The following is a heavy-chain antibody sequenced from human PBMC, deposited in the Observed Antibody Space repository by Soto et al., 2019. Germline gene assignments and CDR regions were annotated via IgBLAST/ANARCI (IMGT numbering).Heavy chain of an antibody. D-gene: IGHD6-13*01. J-gene: IGHJ2*01. CDR3: ARDRGGSIAAAGTYWYFDL. CDR2: INPTGGST. CDR1: GYTFTSYY. Sequence: QVQLVQSGAEVKKPGASVKVSCKASGYTFTSYYMHWVRQAPGQGLEWMGIINPTGGSTSYAQKFQSSVTMTRDTSTSTVYMELSSLRSEDTAVYYCARDRGGSIAAAGTYWYFDLWGRGTLVTVSS. V-gene: IGHV1-46*01.